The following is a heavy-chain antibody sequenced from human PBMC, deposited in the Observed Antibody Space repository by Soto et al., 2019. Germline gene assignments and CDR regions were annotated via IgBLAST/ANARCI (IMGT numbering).Heavy chain of an antibody. CDR2: INTYNGDT. CDR3: TRYTYGVFDS. D-gene: IGHD5-18*01. Sequence: QVQLVQSGAEVKKPGASVKVSCKASGYPFTTYGINWVRQAPGQGLEWVGWINTYNGDTNYTQRLQGRVNMTTDRSSTTAYMELRSLRSDDTAVYYCTRYTYGVFDSWGQGTLVTVSP. V-gene: IGHV1-18*01. J-gene: IGHJ4*02. CDR1: GYPFTTYG.